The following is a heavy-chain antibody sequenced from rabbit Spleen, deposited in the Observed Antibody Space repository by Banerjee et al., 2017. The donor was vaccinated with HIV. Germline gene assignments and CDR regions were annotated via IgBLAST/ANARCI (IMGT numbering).Heavy chain of an antibody. CDR2: INAVTGKA. D-gene: IGHD4-2*01. CDR3: ARDLYARGGTYDP. Sequence: QEQLVESGGGLVKPEGSLKLSCTASGFSFSNKAVMCWVRQAPGKGLEWIACINAVTGKAVYASWAKGRFTFSKTSSTTVTLQMTSLTATDTATYFCARDLYARGGTYDPWGQGTLVTVS. V-gene: IGHV1S45*01. CDR1: GFSFSNKAV. J-gene: IGHJ6*02.